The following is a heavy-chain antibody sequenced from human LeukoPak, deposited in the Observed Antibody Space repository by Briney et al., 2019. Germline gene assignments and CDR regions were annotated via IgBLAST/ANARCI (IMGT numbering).Heavy chain of an antibody. J-gene: IGHJ3*02. CDR2: INSDGSST. V-gene: IGHV3-74*01. CDR1: GFTFSSYW. CDR3: ATARDCSSTSCYGRAFDI. D-gene: IGHD2-2*01. Sequence: GGSLRLSCAASGFTFSSYWMHWVRQAPGKGLVWVSRINSDGSSTNYAGSVKGRFTISRDNAKNTLYLQMNSLRAEDTAVYYCATARDCSSTSCYGRAFDIWGQGTMVTVSS.